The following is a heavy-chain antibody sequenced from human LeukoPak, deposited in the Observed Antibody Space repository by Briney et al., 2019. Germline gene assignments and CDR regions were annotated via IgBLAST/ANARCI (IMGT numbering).Heavy chain of an antibody. J-gene: IGHJ5*02. D-gene: IGHD5-12*01. V-gene: IGHV3-53*01. CDR1: GFTVSSNY. CDR2: IYSGGST. Sequence: GGSLRLSCAASGFTVSSNYMSWVRQAPGKGLEWVSVIYSGGSTYYADPVKGRFTISRDNSKNTLYLQMNSLRAEDTAVYYCARHSGYKTGFDPWGQGTLVTISS. CDR3: ARHSGYKTGFDP.